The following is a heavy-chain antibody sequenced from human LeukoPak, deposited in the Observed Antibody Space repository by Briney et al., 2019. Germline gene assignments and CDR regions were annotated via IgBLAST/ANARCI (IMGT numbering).Heavy chain of an antibody. CDR1: GFTFSSYA. CDR3: AKLSRVVPAAESDY. D-gene: IGHD2-2*01. Sequence: GGSLRLYCAASGFTFSSYAMSWVRQAPGKGLEWVSAISGSGGSTYYADSVKGRFTISRDNSKNTLYLQMNSLRAEDTAVYYCAKLSRVVPAAESDYWGQGTLVTVSS. J-gene: IGHJ4*02. V-gene: IGHV3-23*01. CDR2: ISGSGGST.